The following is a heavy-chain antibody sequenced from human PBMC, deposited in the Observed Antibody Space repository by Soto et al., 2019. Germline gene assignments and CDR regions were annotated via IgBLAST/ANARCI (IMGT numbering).Heavy chain of an antibody. J-gene: IGHJ3*02. CDR3: ARPKTTPNDAFDI. CDR1: GGSISSSNW. Sequence: QVQLQESGPGLVKPSGTLSLTCTVSGGSISSSNWWSWVRQTPGKGLEWIAEIYHSGNSNYNPSLRSRVTISVVKSKIQFSLNLSPVTAADTAIYYCARPKTTPNDAFDIWGQGTMVTVSS. V-gene: IGHV4-4*02. CDR2: IYHSGNS. D-gene: IGHD1-1*01.